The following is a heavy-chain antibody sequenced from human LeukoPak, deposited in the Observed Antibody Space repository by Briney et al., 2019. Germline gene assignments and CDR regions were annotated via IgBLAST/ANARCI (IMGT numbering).Heavy chain of an antibody. CDR3: ANDPDYYDSSGYYFDY. V-gene: IGHV3-30*02. Sequence: PGGSLRLSCAASGLTFSSYGMHWVRQAPGKGLEWVAFIRYDGSNKYYADSVKGRFTISRDNSKNTLYLQMNSLRAEDTAVYYCANDPDYYDSSGYYFDYWGQGTLVTVSS. CDR2: IRYDGSNK. CDR1: GLTFSSYG. J-gene: IGHJ4*02. D-gene: IGHD3-22*01.